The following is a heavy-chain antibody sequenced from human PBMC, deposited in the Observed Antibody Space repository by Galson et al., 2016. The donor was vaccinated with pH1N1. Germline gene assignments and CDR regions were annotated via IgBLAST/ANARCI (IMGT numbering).Heavy chain of an antibody. Sequence: SLRLSCAASGFTFSSYSMNWVRQAPGKGLEWVSYISSSSSTIYYADSVKGRFTISRDNAKNSLYLQMNSLRAEDTAVYYCARGSYDSSGYYYHYYYGMDVWGQATTVTVS. CDR2: ISSSSSTI. J-gene: IGHJ6*02. V-gene: IGHV3-48*01. D-gene: IGHD3-22*01. CDR3: ARGSYDSSGYYYHYYYGMDV. CDR1: GFTFSSYS.